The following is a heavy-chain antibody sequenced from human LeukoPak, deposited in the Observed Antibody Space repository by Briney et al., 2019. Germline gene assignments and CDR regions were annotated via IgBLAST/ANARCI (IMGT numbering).Heavy chain of an antibody. V-gene: IGHV1-8*01. CDR2: MNPNSGNT. Sequence: ASVKVSCKASGYTFTSYDINWVRQATGQGLGWMGWMNPNSGNTGYAQKFQGRVTMTRNTSISTAYMELSSLRSEDTAVYYCARGRDYGYGMDVWGQGTTVTVSS. CDR1: GYTFTSYD. D-gene: IGHD4-17*01. J-gene: IGHJ6*02. CDR3: ARGRDYGYGMDV.